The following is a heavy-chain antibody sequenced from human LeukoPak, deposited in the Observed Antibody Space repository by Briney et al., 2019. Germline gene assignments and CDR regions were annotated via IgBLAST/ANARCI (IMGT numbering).Heavy chain of an antibody. CDR1: GGTFSNYA. V-gene: IGHV1-69*05. CDR2: IIPIFGTA. D-gene: IGHD6-19*01. J-gene: IGHJ6*03. Sequence: ASVKVPCKSSGGTFSNYAISWVRQAPGQGLEWMGGIIPIFGTANYAQKFQGRVTITTDESTSTAYMELSSLRSEDTAVYYCARASIAVAGKPYYYYYYMDVWGKGTTVTVSS. CDR3: ARASIAVAGKPYYYYYYMDV.